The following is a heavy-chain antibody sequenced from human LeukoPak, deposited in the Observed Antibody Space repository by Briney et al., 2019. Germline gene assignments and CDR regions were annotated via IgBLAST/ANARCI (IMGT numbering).Heavy chain of an antibody. CDR2: IYYSGST. D-gene: IGHD5-18*01. Sequence: SETLSLTCTVSGGSISSSSYYWGWIRQPPGKGLEWIGSIYYSGSTYYNPSLKSRVTISVDTSKNQFSLKLSSVTAADTAVYYCARTFVDTAMVGSYYYYYGMDVWGQGTTVTVSS. CDR1: GGSISSSSYY. CDR3: ARTFVDTAMVGSYYYYYGMDV. V-gene: IGHV4-39*01. J-gene: IGHJ6*02.